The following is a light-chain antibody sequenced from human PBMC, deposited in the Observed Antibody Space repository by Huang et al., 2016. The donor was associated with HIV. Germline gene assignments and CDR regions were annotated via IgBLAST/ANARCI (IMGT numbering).Light chain of an antibody. V-gene: IGKV3-15*01. CDR3: QQYNNWWT. CDR2: GAS. Sequence: EIVMTQSPDTLSVSPGERAPLSCRASQSVSSNLAWYQQKPGQAPRLLLYGASTRATGIPARFSCSGSGTEFTLTISSLQSEDFAVYYCQQYNNWWTFGQGTKVEIK. J-gene: IGKJ1*01. CDR1: QSVSSN.